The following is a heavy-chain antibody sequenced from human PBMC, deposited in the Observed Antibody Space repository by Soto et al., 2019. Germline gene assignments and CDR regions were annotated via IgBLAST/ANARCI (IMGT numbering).Heavy chain of an antibody. Sequence: QVQLVHSGAEVKKPGSSVKVSCKASGGTFSSYAISWVRQAPGQGLEWMGGIIPIFGTANYAQKFQGRVTITADESTSTAYMELSSLRSEDTAVYYCARDPGYCSSTSCYSLDYWGQGTLVTVSS. CDR2: IIPIFGTA. CDR1: GGTFSSYA. V-gene: IGHV1-69*01. J-gene: IGHJ4*02. D-gene: IGHD2-2*02. CDR3: ARDPGYCSSTSCYSLDY.